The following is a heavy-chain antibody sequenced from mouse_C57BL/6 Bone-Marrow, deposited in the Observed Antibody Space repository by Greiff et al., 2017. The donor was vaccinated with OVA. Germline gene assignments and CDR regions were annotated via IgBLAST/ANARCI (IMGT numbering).Heavy chain of an antibody. Sequence: EVKVVESGAGLVKPGGSLKLSCAASGFTFSSYAMSWVRQTPEKRLEWVAYISSGGDYIYYADTVKGRFTISRDNARNTLYLQMSSLKSEDTAMYYCTRDSHYGSSWYFDVWGTGTTVTVSS. CDR3: TRDSHYGSSWYFDV. V-gene: IGHV5-9-1*02. CDR2: ISSGGDYI. CDR1: GFTFSSYA. D-gene: IGHD1-1*01. J-gene: IGHJ1*03.